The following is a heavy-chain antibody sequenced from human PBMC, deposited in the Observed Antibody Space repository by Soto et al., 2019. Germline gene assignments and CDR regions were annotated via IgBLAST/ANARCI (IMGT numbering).Heavy chain of an antibody. Sequence: QVQLVQSGAEVKRPGSSLKVSCKASGDTFNFYSINWVRQAPGLGLEWMGRVNPIVSMSNYAQRFQGRVTMTADKSTSTAYMELSGLRSEDTAIYYCATSYVSGSRAFDYWGQGALVTVSS. V-gene: IGHV1-69*04. D-gene: IGHD3-10*01. CDR1: GDTFNFYS. CDR3: ATSYVSGSRAFDY. J-gene: IGHJ4*02. CDR2: VNPIVSMS.